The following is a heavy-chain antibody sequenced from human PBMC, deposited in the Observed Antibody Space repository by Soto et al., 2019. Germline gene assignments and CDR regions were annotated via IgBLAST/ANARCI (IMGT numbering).Heavy chain of an antibody. J-gene: IGHJ4*02. V-gene: IGHV3-74*01. CDR3: ARESEDLTSNFDY. Sequence: PGGSLRLSCAASGFTFSTYWMHWIRQVPGKGLEWVSRINSDASHTYYADSVKGRFTISRDNAKNTLHLEMNSLRAEDTAVYYCARESEDLTSNFDYWGQGTLVTVSS. CDR1: GFTFSTYW. CDR2: INSDASHT.